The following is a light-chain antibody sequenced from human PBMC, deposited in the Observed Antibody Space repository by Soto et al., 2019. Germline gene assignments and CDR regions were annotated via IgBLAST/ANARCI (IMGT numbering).Light chain of an antibody. CDR2: DVS. Sequence: QSALTQPASVSGSPGQSITISCTGTSSDVGNYNYVSWYQQHPGKAPQLIIFDVSRRPSGVSNRFSGSKSDNTASLTISGLQAEDEADYFCSSYTRSSTDVFGSGTKVTVL. CDR1: SSDVGNYNY. V-gene: IGLV2-14*03. J-gene: IGLJ1*01. CDR3: SSYTRSSTDV.